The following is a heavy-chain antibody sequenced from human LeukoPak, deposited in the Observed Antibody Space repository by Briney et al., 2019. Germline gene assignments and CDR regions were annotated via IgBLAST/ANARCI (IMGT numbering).Heavy chain of an antibody. CDR1: GFTFSSYS. V-gene: IGHV3-21*01. CDR3: ARDLAGTGSI. Sequence: GGSLRLSCAASGFTFSSYSMNWVCQAPGKGLEWVSSISSSSSYIYYADSVKGRFTISRDNAKNSLYLQMNSLRAEDTAVYYCARDLAGTGSIWGQGTMVTVSS. J-gene: IGHJ3*02. CDR2: ISSSSSYI. D-gene: IGHD6-25*01.